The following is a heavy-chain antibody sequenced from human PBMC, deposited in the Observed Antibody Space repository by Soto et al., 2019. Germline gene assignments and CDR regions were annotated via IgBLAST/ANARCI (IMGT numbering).Heavy chain of an antibody. J-gene: IGHJ3*02. Sequence: PGGSLRLSCAASGFTFSSYGMHWVRQAPGKGLERVAVIWYDGSNKYYADSVKGRFTISRDNSKNTLYLQMNSLRAEDTAVYYCARDGSVVVTLDAFDIWGQGTMVTVSS. D-gene: IGHD3-22*01. V-gene: IGHV3-33*01. CDR1: GFTFSSYG. CDR2: IWYDGSNK. CDR3: ARDGSVVVTLDAFDI.